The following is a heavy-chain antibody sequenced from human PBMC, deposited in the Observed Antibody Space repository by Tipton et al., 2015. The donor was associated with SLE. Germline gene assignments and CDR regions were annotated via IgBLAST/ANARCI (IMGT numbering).Heavy chain of an antibody. D-gene: IGHD4-17*01. CDR2: IYYSGST. V-gene: IGHV4-39*01. J-gene: IGHJ2*01. CDR3: ARTVGDYGYFDL. CDR1: GGSISSSSYY. Sequence: TLSLTCTVSGGSISSSSYYWGWIRQPPGKGLEWIGCIYYSGSTYYKPSLKSRVTISVDTSKNQFSLKLSSVTAADTAVYYCARTVGDYGYFDLWGRGTLVTVSS.